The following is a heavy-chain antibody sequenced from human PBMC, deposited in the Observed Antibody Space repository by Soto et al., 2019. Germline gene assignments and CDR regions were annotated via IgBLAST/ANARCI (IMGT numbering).Heavy chain of an antibody. D-gene: IGHD3-16*01. CDR2: IIPVLGVG. CDR3: PRKPESSYVYVFTY. Sequence: QAQLVQSGAEVKKPGSSVKVSCTASGGTFGNHAISWVRQAPGQGLEWMGGIIPVLGVGDNAQKFQGRVRITPDKSPNPAKLGRGARESETTAPYSWPRKPESSYVYVFTYWGQET. J-gene: IGHJ4*02. CDR1: GGTFGNHA. V-gene: IGHV1-69*09.